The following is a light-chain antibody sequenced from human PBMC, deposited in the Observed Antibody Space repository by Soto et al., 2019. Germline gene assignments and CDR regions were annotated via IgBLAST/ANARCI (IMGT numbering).Light chain of an antibody. CDR3: QQYGTSPPT. CDR1: QSVSRNS. Sequence: EIVLTQSPGTLSLSPGERAPLSCRASQSVSRNSLAWYQQKPGQAPRLLIYGASSRATDIPDRFSGSGSGTDFTLIVSRLEPEDFAVYFCQQYGTSPPTFGPGTKVDIK. V-gene: IGKV3-20*01. CDR2: GAS. J-gene: IGKJ3*01.